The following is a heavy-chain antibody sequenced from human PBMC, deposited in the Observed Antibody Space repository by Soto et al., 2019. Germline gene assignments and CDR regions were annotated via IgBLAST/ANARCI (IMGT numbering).Heavy chain of an antibody. J-gene: IGHJ4*02. Sequence: QVQLQESGPGLVKPSQTLSLTCTVSGGSISSGGYYWSWIRQHPGKGLEWIGYIYYSGSTYYNPSLKSRVTISVDTSKNQFSLKLSSVTAADTAVYYCARGRAVAGRARHTPYYFDYWGQGTLVTVSS. CDR2: IYYSGST. V-gene: IGHV4-31*03. CDR3: ARGRAVAGRARHTPYYFDY. CDR1: GGSISSGGYY. D-gene: IGHD6-19*01.